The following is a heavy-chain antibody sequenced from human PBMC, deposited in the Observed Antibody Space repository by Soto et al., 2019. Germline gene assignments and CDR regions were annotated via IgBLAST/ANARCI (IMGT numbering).Heavy chain of an antibody. CDR1: GISLSNDRTG. CDR2: IFSNDEK. J-gene: IGHJ4*02. CDR3: ARILRNNHHPPDY. V-gene: IGHV2-26*01. Sequence: QVTLKESGPVLVEPTETLTLTCTVSGISLSNDRTGVSWIRQPPGKALEWLAHIFSNDEKSHSTSLKSRLTISKDTSKSQVVLTMTNVDPVDTATYYCARILRNNHHPPDYWGQGTLVTVSS.